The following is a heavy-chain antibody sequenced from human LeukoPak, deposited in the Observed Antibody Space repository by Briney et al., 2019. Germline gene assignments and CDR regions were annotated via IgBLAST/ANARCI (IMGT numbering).Heavy chain of an antibody. CDR1: GFTFSSYG. J-gene: IGHJ4*02. D-gene: IGHD5-18*01. CDR3: AKERVGYGYYFDY. CDR2: ISYDGSNK. V-gene: IGHV3-30*18. Sequence: GGSLRLSCAASGFTFSSYGMHWVRQAPGKGLERVAVISYDGSNKYYADSVKGRFTISRDNSKNTLYLQMNSLRAEDTAVYYCAKERVGYGYYFDYWGQGTLVTVSS.